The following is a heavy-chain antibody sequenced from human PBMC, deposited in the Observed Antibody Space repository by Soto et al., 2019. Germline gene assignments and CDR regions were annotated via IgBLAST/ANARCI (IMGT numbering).Heavy chain of an antibody. D-gene: IGHD6-13*01. CDR2: ISGSGGST. J-gene: IGHJ4*02. V-gene: IGHV3-23*01. CDR1: GFTFSSYA. Sequence: EVQLLESGGGLVQPGGSLRLSCAASGFTFSSYAMSWVRQAPGKGLEWVSAISGSGGSTYYADSVKGRFTISRDNSKNTLYLQMNSLRAEDTAVYYCVNGWDYSSSWYGYWGQGTLVTVSS. CDR3: VNGWDYSSSWYGY.